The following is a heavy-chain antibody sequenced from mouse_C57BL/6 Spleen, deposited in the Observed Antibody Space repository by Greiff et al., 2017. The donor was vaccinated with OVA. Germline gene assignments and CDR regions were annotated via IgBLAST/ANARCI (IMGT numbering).Heavy chain of an antibody. V-gene: IGHV3-6*01. CDR1: GYSITSGYY. J-gene: IGHJ4*01. CDR2: ISYDGSN. CDR3: AGTYGNTGAMDY. Sequence: EVKLQESGPGLVKPSQSLSLTCSVTGYSITSGYYWNWIRQFPGNKLEWMGYISYDGSNNYNPSLKNRISITRDTSKNQFFLKLNSVTTEDTATYYCAGTYGNTGAMDYWGQGTSVTVS. D-gene: IGHD2-1*01.